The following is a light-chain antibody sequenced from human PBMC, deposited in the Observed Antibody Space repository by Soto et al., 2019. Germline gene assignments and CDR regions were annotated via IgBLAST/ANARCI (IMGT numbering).Light chain of an antibody. Sequence: DIVMTQSPESLAVSLGERATINCKSSQSVLYTSNNKNYLAWYQQKPGHPPKLLIYWASIRESGVPDRFSGSASGTDFTLTISNLQAADVAVYYWQHYYSTPLTFGGGTKVEIK. CDR3: QHYYSTPLT. CDR1: QSVLYTSNNKNY. J-gene: IGKJ4*01. V-gene: IGKV4-1*01. CDR2: WAS.